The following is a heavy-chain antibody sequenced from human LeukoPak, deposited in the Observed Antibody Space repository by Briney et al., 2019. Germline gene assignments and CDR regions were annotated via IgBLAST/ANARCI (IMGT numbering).Heavy chain of an antibody. CDR1: GYSISSGYY. Sequence: PSETLSLTCTVSGYSISSGYYWGWIRQPPGKGLEWIGSIYHSGSTYYNPSLKSRVTISVDTSKNQFSLKLSSVTAADTAVYYCARWLDYFDYWGQGTLVTVSS. D-gene: IGHD3-22*01. CDR2: IYHSGST. V-gene: IGHV4-38-2*02. J-gene: IGHJ4*02. CDR3: ARWLDYFDY.